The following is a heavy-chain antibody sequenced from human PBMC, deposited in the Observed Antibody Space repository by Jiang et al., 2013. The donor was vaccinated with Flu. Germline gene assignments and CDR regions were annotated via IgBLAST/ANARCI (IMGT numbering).Heavy chain of an antibody. Sequence: GRSLRLSCAASGFTFSSYGMHWVRQAPGKGLEWVAVIRYDGSNKYYADSVKGRFTISRDNSKNTLYLQMNSLRAEDTAVYYCAREGLLWFGELLKPHAFDIWGQGTMVTVSS. V-gene: IGHV3-33*01. CDR2: IRYDGSNK. D-gene: IGHD3-10*01. J-gene: IGHJ3*02. CDR3: AREGLLWFGELLKPHAFDI. CDR1: GFTFSSYG.